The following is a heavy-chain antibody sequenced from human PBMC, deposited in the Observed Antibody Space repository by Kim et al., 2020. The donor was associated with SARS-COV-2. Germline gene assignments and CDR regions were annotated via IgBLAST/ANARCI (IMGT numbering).Heavy chain of an antibody. CDR2: INTNTGNP. Sequence: ASVKVSCKASGYTFTSYAMNWVRQAPGQGLEWMGWINTNTGNPTYAQGFTGRFVFSLDTSVSTAYLQISSLKAEDTVVYYCAELLWFGELSQYGMDVWGQGTTVTVSS. V-gene: IGHV7-4-1*02. J-gene: IGHJ6*02. CDR3: AELLWFGELSQYGMDV. CDR1: GYTFTSYA. D-gene: IGHD3-10*01.